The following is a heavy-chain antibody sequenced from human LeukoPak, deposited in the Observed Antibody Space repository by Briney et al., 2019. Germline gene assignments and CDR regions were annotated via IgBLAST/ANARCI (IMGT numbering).Heavy chain of an antibody. V-gene: IGHV6-1*01. D-gene: IGHD2-15*01. J-gene: IGHJ5*02. CDR2: TYYRSKWYN. CDR3: ARGSWDIVVVVAATTRFDP. CDR1: GDSVSSNSAA. Sequence: SQTLSLTCAISGDSVSSNSAAWNWIRQSPSRGLEWLGRTYYRSKWYNDYAVSVKSRITINPDTSKNQFSLQLNSVTPEDTAVYYCARGSWDIVVVVAATTRFDPWGQGTLVTVSS.